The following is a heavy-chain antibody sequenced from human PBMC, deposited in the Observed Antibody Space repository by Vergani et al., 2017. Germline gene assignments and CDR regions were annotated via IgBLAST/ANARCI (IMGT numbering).Heavy chain of an antibody. CDR2: INPSGCHT. V-gene: IGHV1-46*03. J-gene: IGHJ4*02. CDR3: ARGDYGILTGYRY. D-gene: IGHD3-9*01. CDR1: GYTFSNYY. Sequence: QVQVVQSGAEVKKSGASVKVSCKTSGYTFSNYYMHCVRQAPGQGLEWMGIINPSGCHTNYAQKFQGRVTMTRDTSTSTVYMELSSLRSEDTAIYYCARGDYGILTGYRYWGQGTLVTVSA.